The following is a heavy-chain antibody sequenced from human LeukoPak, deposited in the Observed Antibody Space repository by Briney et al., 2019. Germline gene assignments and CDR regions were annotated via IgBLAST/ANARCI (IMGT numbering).Heavy chain of an antibody. CDR3: ARVAGLYLYDSSGYYYFDY. D-gene: IGHD3-22*01. V-gene: IGHV4-4*02. J-gene: IGHJ4*02. CDR1: GFTVSSTY. CDR2: IYHSGST. Sequence: GSLRLSCAASGFTVSSTYMSWVRQPPGKGLEWIGEIYHSGSTNYNPSLKSRVTISVDKSKNQFSLKLSSVTAADTAVYYCARVAGLYLYDSSGYYYFDYWGQGTLVTVSS.